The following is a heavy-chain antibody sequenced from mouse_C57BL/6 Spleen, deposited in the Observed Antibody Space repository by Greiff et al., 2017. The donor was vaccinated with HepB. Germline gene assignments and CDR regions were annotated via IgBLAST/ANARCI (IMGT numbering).Heavy chain of an antibody. CDR3: ARSYWDPSYYAMDY. CDR2: IDPNSGGT. Sequence: VKLQQPGAELVKPGASVKLSCKASGYTFTSYWMHWVKQRPGRGLEWIGRIDPNSGGTKYNEKFKSKATLTVDKPSSTAYMQLSSLTSEDSAVYYCARSYWDPSYYAMDYWGQGTSVTVSS. J-gene: IGHJ4*01. D-gene: IGHD4-1*01. CDR1: GYTFTSYW. V-gene: IGHV1-72*01.